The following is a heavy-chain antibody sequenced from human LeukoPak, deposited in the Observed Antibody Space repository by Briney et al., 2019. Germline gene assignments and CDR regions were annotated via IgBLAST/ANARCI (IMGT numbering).Heavy chain of an antibody. Sequence: GGSLRLSCAASGLIFSNYVMSWVRQAPEKGLEWVSTISGTGGSTYYVDSVKGRFTISRDSSQNSLSLQMNSLRAEDTAVYYCARDLGYSSGPNYWGQGTRVTVSS. CDR3: ARDLGYSSGPNY. CDR2: ISGTGGST. J-gene: IGHJ4*02. CDR1: GLIFSNYV. V-gene: IGHV3-23*01. D-gene: IGHD6-19*01.